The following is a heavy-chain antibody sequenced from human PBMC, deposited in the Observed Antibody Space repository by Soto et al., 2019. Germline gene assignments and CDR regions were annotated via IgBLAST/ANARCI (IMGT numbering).Heavy chain of an antibody. D-gene: IGHD3-9*01. V-gene: IGHV1-3*01. CDR2: INAGNGNT. CDR3: ARGTKPIDY. Sequence: QVQLVQSGAEVKKPGASVKVSCKASGYTFTNYAMHWVRQAPGQRLEWMGWINAGNGNTKYSQKFQGGGTITRDTSASIADMELSSLRSEDTAVYYCARGTKPIDYWGQGTLVTVSS. CDR1: GYTFTNYA. J-gene: IGHJ4*02.